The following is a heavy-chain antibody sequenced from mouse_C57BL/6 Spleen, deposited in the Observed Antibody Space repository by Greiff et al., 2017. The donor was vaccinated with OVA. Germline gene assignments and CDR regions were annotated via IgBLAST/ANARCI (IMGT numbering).Heavy chain of an antibody. Sequence: QIQLQQPGAELVKPGASVKMSCKASGYTFTSYWITWVKQRPGQGLEWIGDIYPGSGSTNYNEKFKSKATLTVDTSSSTAYMQLSSLTSEDSAVYYCARDYYGSSYYFDYWGQGTTLTVSS. J-gene: IGHJ2*01. V-gene: IGHV1-55*01. CDR1: GYTFTSYW. CDR2: IYPGSGST. D-gene: IGHD1-1*01. CDR3: ARDYYGSSYYFDY.